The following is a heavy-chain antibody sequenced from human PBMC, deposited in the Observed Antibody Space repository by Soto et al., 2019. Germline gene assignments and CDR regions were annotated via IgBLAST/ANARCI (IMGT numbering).Heavy chain of an antibody. Sequence: LSLTCTVSGGSISSSSYYWGWIRQPPGKGLEWIGSIYYSGSTYYNPSLKSRVTISVDTSKNQFSLKLSSVTAADTAVYYCARHYDILTGYYWAWFDPWGQGTLVTVSS. J-gene: IGHJ5*02. CDR1: GGSISSSSYY. D-gene: IGHD3-9*01. CDR2: IYYSGST. CDR3: ARHYDILTGYYWAWFDP. V-gene: IGHV4-39*01.